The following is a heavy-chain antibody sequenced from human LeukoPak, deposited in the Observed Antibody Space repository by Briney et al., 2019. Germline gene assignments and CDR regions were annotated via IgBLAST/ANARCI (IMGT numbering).Heavy chain of an antibody. CDR2: IYYSGDT. Sequence: SETLSLTCTVSRDSINGYSWSWIRQSPGGGLEWFGYIYYSGDTAYNPSLRRRVTLSVDTSKNQFSLQLRSVTTADTAVYYCVRGPYGASISKWFDPWGQGTQVIASP. V-gene: IGHV4-59*01. CDR3: VRGPYGASISKWFDP. CDR1: RDSINGYS. D-gene: IGHD4/OR15-4a*01. J-gene: IGHJ5*02.